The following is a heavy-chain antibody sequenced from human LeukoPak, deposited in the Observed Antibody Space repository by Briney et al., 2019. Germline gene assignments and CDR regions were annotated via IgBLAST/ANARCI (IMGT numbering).Heavy chain of an antibody. CDR2: IYYSGST. Sequence: PSETLSLTCTVSGGSISSYYWSWIRQPPGKGLEWIGNIYYSGSTDYNPSLKSRVTISVDTSKNQFSLKLSSVTAADTAVYYCARADGYYGMDVWGQGTTVTVSS. CDR3: ARADGYYGMDV. CDR1: GGSISSYY. D-gene: IGHD5-24*01. J-gene: IGHJ6*02. V-gene: IGHV4-59*01.